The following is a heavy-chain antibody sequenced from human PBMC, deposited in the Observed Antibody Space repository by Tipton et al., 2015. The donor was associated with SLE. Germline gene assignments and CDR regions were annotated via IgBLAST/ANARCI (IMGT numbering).Heavy chain of an antibody. Sequence: TLSLTCSVSGASISSNYWSWIRQTPGKGLEWIGEINHSGSTNYNPSLKSRVTISVDTSKNQFSLKLGSVTAADTAMYYCARGPGIERNYYYYYYMDVWGKGTTVTVSS. V-gene: IGHV4-34*01. J-gene: IGHJ6*03. CDR3: ARGPGIERNYYYYYYMDV. CDR1: GASISSNY. D-gene: IGHD3-10*01. CDR2: INHSGST.